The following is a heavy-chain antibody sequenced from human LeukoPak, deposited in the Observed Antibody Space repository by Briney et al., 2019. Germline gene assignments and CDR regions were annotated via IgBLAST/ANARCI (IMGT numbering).Heavy chain of an antibody. CDR3: ASEGYSSSWYPFDY. V-gene: IGHV3-21*01. CDR1: GFTFSSYS. D-gene: IGHD6-13*01. CDR2: ISSSSSYI. J-gene: IGHJ4*02. Sequence: GGSLRLSCAASGFTFSSYSMNWVRQAPGKGLEWVSSISSSSSYIYYADSAKGRFTISRDNAKNSLYLQMNSLRAEDTAVYYCASEGYSSSWYPFDYWGQGTLVTVSS.